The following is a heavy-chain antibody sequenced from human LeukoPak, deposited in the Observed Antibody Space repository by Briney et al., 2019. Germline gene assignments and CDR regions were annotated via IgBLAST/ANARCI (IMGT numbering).Heavy chain of an antibody. CDR3: ARAPSYGDYVNWFDP. CDR2: IYPGDSDT. D-gene: IGHD4-17*01. V-gene: IGHV5-51*01. CDR1: GYSFTSYW. Sequence: GESLKISCKGSGYSFTSYWIGWVRQMPGKGLEWMGIIYPGDSDTRYSPSFQGQVTISADKSISTAYLQWSSLKASDTAMYYCARAPSYGDYVNWFDPWGQGTLVTVSS. J-gene: IGHJ5*02.